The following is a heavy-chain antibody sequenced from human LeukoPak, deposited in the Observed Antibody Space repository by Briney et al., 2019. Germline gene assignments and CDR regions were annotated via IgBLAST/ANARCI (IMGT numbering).Heavy chain of an antibody. D-gene: IGHD6-19*01. CDR3: ARPYSSGWYLDGY. J-gene: IGHJ4*02. CDR2: ISSSGSTI. V-gene: IGHV3-48*03. CDR1: GFTFSSYE. Sequence: PGGSLRLSCAASGFTFSSYEMNWVRQAPGKGLEWVSYISSSGSTIYYADSVKGRFTISRDNAKNSLYLQMNSLRAEDTAVCYCARPYSSGWYLDGYWGQGTLVTVSS.